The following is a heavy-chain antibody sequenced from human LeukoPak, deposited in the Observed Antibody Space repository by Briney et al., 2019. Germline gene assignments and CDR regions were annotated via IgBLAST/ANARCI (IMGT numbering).Heavy chain of an antibody. J-gene: IGHJ6*02. Sequence: PGRSLRLSCAASGFTFSNYGMHWVRQPPGKGLEWVAIISYDGSNQYYVDSVKGRFTISRDNSKNTLYLQMNSLRAEDTAVYYCAKSRVGRGYGMDVWGQGTTVTVSS. CDR1: GFTFSNYG. CDR3: AKSRVGRGYGMDV. D-gene: IGHD1-26*01. V-gene: IGHV3-30*18. CDR2: ISYDGSNQ.